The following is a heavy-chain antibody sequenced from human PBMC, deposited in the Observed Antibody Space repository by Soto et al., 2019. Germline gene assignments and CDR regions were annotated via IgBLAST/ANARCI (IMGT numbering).Heavy chain of an antibody. Sequence: QVQLQESGPGLVKPSETLSLTCTVSGASISGYYWSWIRQPPGKGLEWIGYVYYSGSTNYNPSLKSRVTISVDTSKNQFSLRLTSVTAADTAVYSCARGGYNYVCDYWGQGTLVTVSS. J-gene: IGHJ4*02. CDR2: VYYSGST. V-gene: IGHV4-59*01. D-gene: IGHD5-18*01. CDR1: GASISGYY. CDR3: ARGGYNYVCDY.